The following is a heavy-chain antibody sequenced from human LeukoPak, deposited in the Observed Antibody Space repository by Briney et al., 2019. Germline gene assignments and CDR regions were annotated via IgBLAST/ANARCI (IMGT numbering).Heavy chain of an antibody. CDR2: IWYDGSNK. Sequence: GGSLRLSCAASGFTFSSYGMHWVCQAPGKGLEWVAVIWYDGSNKYYADSVKGRFTISRDNSKNTLYLQMNSLRAEDTAVYYCARTAILEKYYFDYWGQGTLVTVSS. CDR3: ARTAILEKYYFDY. CDR1: GFTFSSYG. V-gene: IGHV3-33*01. J-gene: IGHJ4*02. D-gene: IGHD2-2*02.